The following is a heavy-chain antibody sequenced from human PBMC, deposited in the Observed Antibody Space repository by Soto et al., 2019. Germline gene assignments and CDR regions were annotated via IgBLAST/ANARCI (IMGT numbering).Heavy chain of an antibody. CDR1: GYTFTSYG. Sequence: GASVKVSCKASGYTFTSYGISWVRQAPGPELEWMGWISAYKGNKNYAQKLQGRVTMTTDTSTSTANMEMRSLRSDDTAVYYGARELGNVVVPAATRPYWFDPWGQGTLVTVSS. J-gene: IGHJ5*02. CDR3: ARELGNVVVPAATRPYWFDP. D-gene: IGHD2-2*01. V-gene: IGHV1-18*04. CDR2: ISAYKGNK.